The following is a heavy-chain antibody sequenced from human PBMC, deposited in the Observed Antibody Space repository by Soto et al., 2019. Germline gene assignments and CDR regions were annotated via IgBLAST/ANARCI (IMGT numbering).Heavy chain of an antibody. J-gene: IGHJ6*03. CDR1: GYTFTVYY. CDR2: INPNSGGT. Sequence: QVPLVQSGAEVKKPGASVKVSCKASGYTFTVYYMHWVRQAPGQGLEWMGWINPNSGGTNYAQKFQGWVTMTRDTSISTAYMELSRLRSDDTAVYYCARGATSCYGCYYYYMDVWGKGTTVTVSS. CDR3: ARGATSCYGCYYYYMDV. D-gene: IGHD2-2*01. V-gene: IGHV1-2*04.